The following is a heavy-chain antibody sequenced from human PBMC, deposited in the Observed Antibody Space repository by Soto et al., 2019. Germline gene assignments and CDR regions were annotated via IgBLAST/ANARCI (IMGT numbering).Heavy chain of an antibody. CDR3: ARDAALKWFDP. D-gene: IGHD2-15*01. CDR2: VYYSGST. CDR1: GGSTSRGGYY. Sequence: QVQLQESGPRLVKPSQTLSLTCTVSGGSTSRGGYYWSWIRQYPGKGLEWIGFVYYSGSTYYNPSLKSRVIISVDTSKKQFSLKLSSVTAADTAVYYCARDAALKWFDPWGQGTLVAVSS. J-gene: IGHJ5*02. V-gene: IGHV4-31*03.